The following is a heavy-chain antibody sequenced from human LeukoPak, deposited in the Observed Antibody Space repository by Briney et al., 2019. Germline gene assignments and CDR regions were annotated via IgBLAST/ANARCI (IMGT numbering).Heavy chain of an antibody. D-gene: IGHD3-10*01. J-gene: IGHJ4*02. CDR1: GFTFSRYD. V-gene: IGHV3-48*03. CDR2: ISSSGSTI. CDR3: ARAKPKNMVRGLIMRRESRYYFDY. Sequence: GGSMTLSCAASGFTFSRYDMNWVSQNKGKGLEWVSYISSSGSTIYYADSVKGRFTISRDNAKNSLYLQMNRLRAEDTAVYYCARAKPKNMVRGLIMRRESRYYFDYWGQGTLVTVSS.